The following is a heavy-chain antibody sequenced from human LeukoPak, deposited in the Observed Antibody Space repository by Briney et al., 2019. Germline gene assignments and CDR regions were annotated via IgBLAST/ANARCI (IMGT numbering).Heavy chain of an antibody. D-gene: IGHD3-10*02. CDR1: GNYW. V-gene: IGHV3-74*01. J-gene: IGHJ6*02. CDR2: INSDGSWT. Sequence: GGSLRLSCAASGNYWMHWVRQAPGKGLVWVSHINSDGSWTSYADSVKGRFTISKDNAKNTLCLQMNTLRAEDTAVYYCVRGSYVMADWGQGTTVTVSS. CDR3: VRGSYVMAD.